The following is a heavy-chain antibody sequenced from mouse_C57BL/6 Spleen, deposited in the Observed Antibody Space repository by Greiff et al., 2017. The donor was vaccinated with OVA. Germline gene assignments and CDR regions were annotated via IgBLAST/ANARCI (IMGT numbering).Heavy chain of an antibody. J-gene: IGHJ4*01. CDR2: INPNNGGT. Sequence: VQLQQSGPELVKPGASVKMSCKASGYTFTDYNMHWVKQSHGKSLEWIGNINPNNGGTNYNQKFKGQATLTVNKSSSTAYMALRSLTSEDSAVYYCARSLYYGNYGAMDYWGQGTSVTVSS. D-gene: IGHD2-1*01. CDR1: GYTFTDYN. CDR3: ARSLYYGNYGAMDY. V-gene: IGHV1-22*01.